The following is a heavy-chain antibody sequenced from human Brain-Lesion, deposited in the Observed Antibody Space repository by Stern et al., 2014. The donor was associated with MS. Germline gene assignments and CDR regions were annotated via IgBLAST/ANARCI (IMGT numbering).Heavy chain of an antibody. CDR3: ARGVGDY. J-gene: IGHJ4*02. CDR2: INRDGSDT. D-gene: IGHD3-16*01. V-gene: IGHV3-74*02. CDR1: VFNFSSYW. Sequence: EVQLVESGGGLVQPGGSLRLSWAASVFNFSSYWMHWVRQFPEKGLFWVSQINRDGSDTSYADSVKGRFSISRDNIRNMLYLRMTSLRAEDTAVYYCARGVGDYWGQGARVTVSS.